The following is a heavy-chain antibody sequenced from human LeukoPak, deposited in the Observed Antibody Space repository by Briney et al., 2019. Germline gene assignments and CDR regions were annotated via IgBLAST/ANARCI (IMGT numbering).Heavy chain of an antibody. Sequence: ASVKVSCKASGYTFTGYYMHWVRQAPGQGLEWMGWINPNSGGTNYAQKFQGRVTMTRDTSTSTVYMELSSLRSEDTAVYYCARGGILRYFDWLSEDYWGQGTLVTVPS. J-gene: IGHJ4*02. CDR2: INPNSGGT. V-gene: IGHV1-2*02. D-gene: IGHD3-9*01. CDR3: ARGGILRYFDWLSEDY. CDR1: GYTFTGYY.